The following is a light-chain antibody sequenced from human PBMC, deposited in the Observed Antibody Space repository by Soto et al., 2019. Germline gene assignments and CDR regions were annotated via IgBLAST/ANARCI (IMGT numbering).Light chain of an antibody. CDR2: DTS. CDR3: QPYNNWPLT. J-gene: IGKJ4*01. Sequence: EIVMSQSPATLSVSPGEGATLPCRASQGIGDTLAWYQHKPGQTPRLLIYDTSTRATGVPTRFSGSRSGAEFTLTINSRQSEDFAVYYCQPYNNWPLTFGGGTKVDIK. CDR1: QGIGDT. V-gene: IGKV3-15*01.